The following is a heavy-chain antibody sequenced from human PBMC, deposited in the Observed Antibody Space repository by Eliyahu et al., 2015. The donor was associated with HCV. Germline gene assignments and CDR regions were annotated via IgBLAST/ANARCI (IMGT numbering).Heavy chain of an antibody. V-gene: IGHV4-31*03. CDR3: ARDYGDMGAFDI. Sequence: QVQLQESGPGLVKPSQTLSLTCTVXGGSXRGGXYXWXWIRQHXGKGLEWIGYISYXGSTYYNPSLKSRVTISVDTSKNQLSLKLSSITAADTAVYYCARDYGDMGAFDIWGQGTMVTVSS. D-gene: IGHD2-15*01. J-gene: IGHJ3*02. CDR1: GGSXRGGXYX. CDR2: ISYXGST.